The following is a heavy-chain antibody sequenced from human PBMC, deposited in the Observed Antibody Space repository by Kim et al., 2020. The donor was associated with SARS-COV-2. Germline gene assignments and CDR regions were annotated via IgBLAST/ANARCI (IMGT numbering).Heavy chain of an antibody. J-gene: IGHJ4*02. CDR3: ARENYVPKFDY. D-gene: IGHD1-7*01. CDR2: ISGSGGST. V-gene: IGHV3-23*01. Sequence: GGSLRLSCAASGFTFSSYAMSWVRQAPGKGLEWVSAISGSGGSTYYADSVKGRFTISRDNSNNTLYLQMNSLRAENTAVYYCARENYVPKFDYWGQGTLVTVSS. CDR1: GFTFSSYA.